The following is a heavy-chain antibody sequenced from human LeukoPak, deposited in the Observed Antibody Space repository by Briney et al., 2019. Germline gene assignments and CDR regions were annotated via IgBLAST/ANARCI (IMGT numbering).Heavy chain of an antibody. CDR1: GGSISSGRYY. V-gene: IGHV4-39*01. Sequence: SSETLSLTCTVSGGSISSGRYYWGWIRQPPGKGLEWIGSIYYTGGTYYNPSLKSRVTISVDTSKNQFPLKLTSVTAADTGVYFCARQYDYWGQGTLVTVSS. CDR3: ARQYDY. J-gene: IGHJ4*02. CDR2: IYYTGGT.